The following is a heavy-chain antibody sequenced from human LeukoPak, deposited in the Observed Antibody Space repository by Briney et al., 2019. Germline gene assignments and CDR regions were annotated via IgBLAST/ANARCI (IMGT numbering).Heavy chain of an antibody. CDR2: IYTSGST. CDR1: GGSISSYY. CDR3: ARPRGSSWYDAFDI. V-gene: IGHV4-4*07. Sequence: PSETLSLTCTVSGGSISSYYWSWIRQPAGKGLEWIGRIYTSGSTNYNPSLKSRVTMSVDTSKNQFSLKLSSVTAADTAVYYCARPRGSSWYDAFDIWGQGTMVTVSS. D-gene: IGHD6-13*01. J-gene: IGHJ3*02.